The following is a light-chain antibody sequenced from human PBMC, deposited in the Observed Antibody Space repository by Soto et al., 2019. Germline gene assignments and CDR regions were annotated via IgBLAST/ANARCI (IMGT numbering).Light chain of an antibody. CDR3: SSYTSSSTLV. CDR1: SSDVGGYNY. Sequence: QSALTQPASVSGSPGQSITISCTGTSSDVGGYNYVSWYQQHPGKAPKLMIYEVSNRPSGVSNRFSGSKSGNTASLTISGLQAEDEAAYYCSSYTSSSTLVFGTGTKVTV. V-gene: IGLV2-14*01. J-gene: IGLJ1*01. CDR2: EVS.